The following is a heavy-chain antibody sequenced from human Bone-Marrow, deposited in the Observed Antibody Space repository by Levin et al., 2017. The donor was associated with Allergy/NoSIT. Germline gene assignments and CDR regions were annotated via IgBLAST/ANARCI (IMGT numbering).Heavy chain of an antibody. Sequence: GGSLRLSCAASGFTFSSYGMHWVRQAPGKGLEWVAVISYDGSNKYYADSVKGRFTISRDNSKNTLYLQMNSLRAEDTAVYYCAKRVYDSSGYYYGMDFDYWGQGTLVTVSS. CDR1: GFTFSSYG. J-gene: IGHJ4*02. CDR3: AKRVYDSSGYYYGMDFDY. V-gene: IGHV3-30*18. D-gene: IGHD3-22*01. CDR2: ISYDGSNK.